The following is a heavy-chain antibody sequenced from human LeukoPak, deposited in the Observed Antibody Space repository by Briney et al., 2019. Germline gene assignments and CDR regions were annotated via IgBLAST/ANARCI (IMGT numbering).Heavy chain of an antibody. CDR3: ARARRLDYYGSGSDLDY. Sequence: GASVKVSCKASGYTFTTYGLSWVRQAPGQGLEWMGWITTYNGDTDYAQKLQGRVTMTADTSTSTAYMELSSLRSEDTAVYYCARARRLDYYGSGSDLDYWGQGTLVTVSS. V-gene: IGHV1-18*01. CDR2: ITTYNGDT. D-gene: IGHD3-10*01. CDR1: GYTFTTYG. J-gene: IGHJ4*02.